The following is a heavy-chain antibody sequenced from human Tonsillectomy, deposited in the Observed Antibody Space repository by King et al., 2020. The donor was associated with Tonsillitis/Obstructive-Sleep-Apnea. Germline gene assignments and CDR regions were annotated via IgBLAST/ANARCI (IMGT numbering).Heavy chain of an antibody. D-gene: IGHD2-2*01. CDR1: GYSFTSYW. J-gene: IGHJ4*02. Sequence: VQLVESGAEVKKPGESLKISCTGSGYSFTSYWIGWVRQMPGKGLEWMGIIYPGDSDTRYSPSFQGQVTISADKSISTAYLQWSSLKASDTAMYYCARPNLYCSSIICPLDYWGQGTLVTVSS. CDR2: IYPGDSDT. CDR3: ARPNLYCSSIICPLDY. V-gene: IGHV5-51*01.